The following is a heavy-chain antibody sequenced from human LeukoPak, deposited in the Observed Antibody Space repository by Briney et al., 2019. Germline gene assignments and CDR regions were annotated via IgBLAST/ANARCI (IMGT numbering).Heavy chain of an antibody. J-gene: IGHJ4*02. V-gene: IGHV4-30-2*01. Sequence: SQTLSLTCAVSGGSISSGGYSWSWIRQPPGKGLEWIGYIYHSGSTYYSPSLKSRVTISVDRSKNQFSLKLSSVTAADTAVYYCASSSITMVRGVDYWGQGTLVTVSS. D-gene: IGHD3-10*01. CDR3: ASSSITMVRGVDY. CDR1: GGSISSGGYS. CDR2: IYHSGST.